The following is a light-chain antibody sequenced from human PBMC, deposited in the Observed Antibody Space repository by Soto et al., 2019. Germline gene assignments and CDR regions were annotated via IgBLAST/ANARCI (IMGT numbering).Light chain of an antibody. V-gene: IGLV2-18*02. Sequence: QSALTQPPSVSGSPGQSVTISCTGTSSDVGTYNRVSWYQQPPGTAPKLMIYEVSYRPSGVPDRFSGSKSGNTASLTISGLQSEDEADYYCSSYTSSSTVVFGGGTKLTVL. CDR3: SSYTSSSTVV. CDR2: EVS. CDR1: SSDVGTYNR. J-gene: IGLJ2*01.